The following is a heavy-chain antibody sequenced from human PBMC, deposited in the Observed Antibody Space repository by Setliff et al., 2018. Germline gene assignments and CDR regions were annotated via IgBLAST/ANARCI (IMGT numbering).Heavy chain of an antibody. D-gene: IGHD3-3*01. CDR1: GGSISSSSYY. V-gene: IGHV4-39*07. CDR3: ARRATYYNFWSGYSDY. CDR2: IYYSGST. Sequence: SETLSLTCTVSGGSISSSSYYWGWIRQPPGKGLEWIGCIYYSGSTYYNPSLKSRVTISVDTSKNQSSLKLSSVTAADTAVYYCARRATYYNFWSGYSDYWGQGTLVPVSS. J-gene: IGHJ4*02.